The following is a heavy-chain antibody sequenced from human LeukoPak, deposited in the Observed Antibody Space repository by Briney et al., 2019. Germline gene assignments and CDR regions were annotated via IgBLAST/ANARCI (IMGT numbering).Heavy chain of an antibody. D-gene: IGHD5-18*01. J-gene: IGHJ4*02. CDR3: ARWRRYSPDY. V-gene: IGHV3-48*04. CDR2: ISSSSSTI. Sequence: GGSLRLSCVPSGITFSNSALSWVRQAPGKGLEWVSYISSSSSTIYYADSVKGRFTISRDNAKNSLYLQMNSLRAEDTAVYYCARWRRYSPDYWDQGTLVTVSS. CDR1: GITFSNSA.